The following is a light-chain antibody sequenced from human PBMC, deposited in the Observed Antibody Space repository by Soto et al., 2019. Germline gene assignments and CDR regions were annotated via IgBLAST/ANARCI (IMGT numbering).Light chain of an antibody. CDR1: QSVSSNY. J-gene: IGKJ2*01. CDR2: GAS. CDR3: QQYVNSPRT. Sequence: EIVLTQSPGTLSLSPGERATLSCRASQSVSSNYLAWYQQKPGQTPRLLMYGASSRATGIPDRFSGSGSGTDFTLTITKLEPEDFAVYYCQQYVNSPRTFGQGTKLEIK. V-gene: IGKV3-20*01.